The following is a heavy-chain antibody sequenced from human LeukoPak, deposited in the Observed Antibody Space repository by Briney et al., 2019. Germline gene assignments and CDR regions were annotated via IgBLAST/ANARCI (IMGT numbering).Heavy chain of an antibody. CDR1: GFTFDDYA. D-gene: IGHD2-8*02. CDR2: ISWNSGSI. V-gene: IGHV3-9*01. J-gene: IGHJ5*02. CDR3: AKGAGRILANWFDP. Sequence: PPGGSLRLSCAASGFTFDDYAMHWVRQAPGKGLEWVSGISWNSGSIGYADSVKGRFTISRDNAKNSLYLQMNSLRAEDTALYYCAKGAGRILANWFDPWGQGTLVTVSS.